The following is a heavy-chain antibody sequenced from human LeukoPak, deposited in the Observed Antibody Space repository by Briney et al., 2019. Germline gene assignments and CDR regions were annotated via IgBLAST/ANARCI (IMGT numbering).Heavy chain of an antibody. CDR2: IYTSGST. J-gene: IGHJ4*02. CDR1: GGSLSEYY. Sequence: SETLSLTCAVYGGSLSEYYWSWIRQPPGKGLEWIGRIYTSGSTNYNPSLKSRVTISVDTSKNQFSLKLSSVTAADTAVYYCARESYYYDSSAHEYWGQGTLVTVSS. D-gene: IGHD3-22*01. V-gene: IGHV4-59*10. CDR3: ARESYYYDSSAHEY.